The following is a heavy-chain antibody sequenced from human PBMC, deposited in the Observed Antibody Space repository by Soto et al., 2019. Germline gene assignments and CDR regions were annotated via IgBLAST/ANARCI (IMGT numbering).Heavy chain of an antibody. CDR2: ISGNGGFT. Sequence: LRLSCAASGFSFTYSAMSWVRQAPGKGLECVSGISGNGGFTYYADSVKGRFIISRDNSKDTVDLQMNSLRADDTAVYYCVRETKNAFDVWGQGTVVTVSS. CDR1: GFSFTYSA. V-gene: IGHV3-23*01. CDR3: VRETKNAFDV. J-gene: IGHJ3*01.